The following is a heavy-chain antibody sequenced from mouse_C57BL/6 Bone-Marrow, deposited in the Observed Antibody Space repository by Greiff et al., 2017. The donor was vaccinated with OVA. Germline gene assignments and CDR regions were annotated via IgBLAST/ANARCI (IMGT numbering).Heavy chain of an antibody. J-gene: IGHJ4*01. Sequence: EVKLVESGEGLVKPGGSLKLSCAASGFTFSSYAMSWVRQTPEKRLEWVAYISSGGDYIYYAATVKGRFTISRDNARNTLYLQMSSLKSEDTAMYYCTRLIYAMDYWGQGTAVTVSS. CDR1: GFTFSSYA. V-gene: IGHV5-9-1*02. CDR2: ISSGGDYI. CDR3: TRLIYAMDY.